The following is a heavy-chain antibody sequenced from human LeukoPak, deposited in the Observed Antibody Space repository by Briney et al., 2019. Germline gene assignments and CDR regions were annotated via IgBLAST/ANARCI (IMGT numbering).Heavy chain of an antibody. D-gene: IGHD6-19*01. CDR3: ARGSGWYYY. V-gene: IGHV4-59*01. CDR2: VYYSGST. J-gene: IGHJ4*02. CDR1: GGSISSYY. Sequence: PSETLSLTCTVSGGSISSYYWSWIRQPPGKGLEWIGYVYYSGSTNYNPSLKSRVTISVDTSKNQFSLMKLSSVTAADTAVYYCARGSGWYYYWGQGTLVTVSS.